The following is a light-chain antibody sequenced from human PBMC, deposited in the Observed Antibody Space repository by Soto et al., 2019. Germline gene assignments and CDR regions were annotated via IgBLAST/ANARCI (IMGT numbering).Light chain of an antibody. CDR3: QQYIKWPIT. Sequence: EIVMTQSPGTLSVSPGERATLSCRASQSVSSNLAWYKQKPGQAPRLLISDASTRATGIPARFSGSGSETEFTLTVSSLQSEDFAVYYCQQYIKWPITFGQGTRLEIK. J-gene: IGKJ5*01. V-gene: IGKV3-15*01. CDR1: QSVSSN. CDR2: DAS.